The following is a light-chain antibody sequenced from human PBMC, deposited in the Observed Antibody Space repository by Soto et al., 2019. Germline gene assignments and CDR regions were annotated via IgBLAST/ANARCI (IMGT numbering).Light chain of an antibody. CDR3: QQFNTYSPA. Sequence: DIQMTQSPSTLSASVGDRVSITCRASQSLNMWLAWCQQKPGKAPKLLIYKTSSLESGVPSRFSGSGSGTEFTLTISSLQPDDFATYYCQQFNTYSPAFGQGTKVDIK. CDR1: QSLNMW. CDR2: KTS. V-gene: IGKV1-5*03. J-gene: IGKJ1*01.